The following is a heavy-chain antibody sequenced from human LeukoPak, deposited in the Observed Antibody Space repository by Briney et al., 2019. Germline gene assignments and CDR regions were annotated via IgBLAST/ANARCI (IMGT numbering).Heavy chain of an antibody. J-gene: IGHJ5*02. CDR2: VHYSGST. CDR3: TKYYYDTSGYSNWFDP. D-gene: IGHD3-22*01. CDR1: GGSVSISTYY. V-gene: IGHV4-31*03. Sequence: SETLSLTCTVSGGSVSISTYYWSWIRQHPGKGLEWIGYVHYSGSTYYNPSLKSRVTISVDTSKNQFSLRLSSVTASDTAVYYCTKYYYDTSGYSNWFDPWGQGTLVTVSS.